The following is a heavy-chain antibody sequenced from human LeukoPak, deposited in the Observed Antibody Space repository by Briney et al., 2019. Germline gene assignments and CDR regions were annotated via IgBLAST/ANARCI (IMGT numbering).Heavy chain of an antibody. D-gene: IGHD2/OR15-2a*01. Sequence: GGSLRLSCAASGFTFSSYGMSWVRQAPGKGLEWVSAISGSGGSTYYADSVKGRFTISRDNSKNTLYLQMNSLRAEDTAVYYCARDWFHATDYWGQGTLVTVSS. CDR3: ARDWFHATDY. CDR1: GFTFSSYG. V-gene: IGHV3-23*01. J-gene: IGHJ4*02. CDR2: ISGSGGST.